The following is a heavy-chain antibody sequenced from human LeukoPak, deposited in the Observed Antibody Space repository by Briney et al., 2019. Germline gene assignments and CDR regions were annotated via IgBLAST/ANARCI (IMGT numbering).Heavy chain of an antibody. CDR2: IYYSGST. Sequence: SETLSLTCTVPGGSISSYYWSWIRQPPGKGLEWIGYIYYSGSTNYNPSLKSRVTISVDTSKNQFSLKLSSVTAADTAVYYCVRLSRYYDSSGYRNQYYFDYWGQGTLVTVSS. D-gene: IGHD3-22*01. CDR3: VRLSRYYDSSGYRNQYYFDY. V-gene: IGHV4-59*08. J-gene: IGHJ4*02. CDR1: GGSISSYY.